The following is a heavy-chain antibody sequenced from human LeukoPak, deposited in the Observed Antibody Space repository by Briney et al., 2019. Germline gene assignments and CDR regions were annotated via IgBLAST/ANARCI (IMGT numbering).Heavy chain of an antibody. CDR2: IYTSGST. CDR1: GGSISSYY. Sequence: SETLSLTCTVSGGSISSYYWSWIRQPAGKGLEWIGRIYTSGSTNYNPSLKSRVTISVDTSKNQFSLKLSSVTAADTAVYYCARAPPGDPKIYYYYGMDVWGQGTTVTVSS. J-gene: IGHJ6*02. D-gene: IGHD2-21*01. CDR3: ARAPPGDPKIYYYYGMDV. V-gene: IGHV4-4*07.